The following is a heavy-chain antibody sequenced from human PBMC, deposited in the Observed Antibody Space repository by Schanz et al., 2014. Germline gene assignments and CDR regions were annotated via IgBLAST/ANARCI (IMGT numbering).Heavy chain of an antibody. D-gene: IGHD1-1*01. CDR3: ARDRRNADLDY. J-gene: IGHJ4*02. CDR1: GFTFGDYA. Sequence: EVQLLESGGGLVQPGGSLRLSCAASGFTFGDYAMTWVRQAPGKGLEWVSSISSRSSHIYYADSVKGRFTVSRDNAKNSLYLEMNSLRAEDTALYYCARDRRNADLDYWGQGTLVTVSS. CDR2: ISSRSSHI. V-gene: IGHV3-21*01.